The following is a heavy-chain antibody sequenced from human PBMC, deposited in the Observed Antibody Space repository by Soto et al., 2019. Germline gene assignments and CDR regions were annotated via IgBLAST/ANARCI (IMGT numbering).Heavy chain of an antibody. V-gene: IGHV3-33*01. Sequence: GGSLRLSCTASGFPFSSYGMHWVRQATGKGLEWVAVIWYDGSNKYYADSVKGRFTISRDNAKNSLYLQMNSLRDEDTAVYYCARGRYSSGWYEGDYYYYGMDVWGQGTTVTVSS. CDR2: IWYDGSNK. CDR1: GFPFSSYG. CDR3: ARGRYSSGWYEGDYYYYGMDV. J-gene: IGHJ6*02. D-gene: IGHD6-19*01.